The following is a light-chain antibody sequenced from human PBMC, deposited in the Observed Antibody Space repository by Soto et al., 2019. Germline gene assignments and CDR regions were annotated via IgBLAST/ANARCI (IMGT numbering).Light chain of an antibody. CDR1: RSVASS. Sequence: EIVMTQSPATLSVSPGEGVTLSSRASRSVASSVAWYQQRPGQAPRLLVYGASTRATGVPDRFSGSGSGTEFTLSISSLQSEDSAVYYCQQYNFWPLAFGGGTKVEIK. V-gene: IGKV3-15*01. CDR3: QQYNFWPLA. CDR2: GAS. J-gene: IGKJ4*01.